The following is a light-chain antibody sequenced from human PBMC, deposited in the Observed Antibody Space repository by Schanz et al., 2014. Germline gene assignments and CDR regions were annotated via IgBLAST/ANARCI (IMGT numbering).Light chain of an antibody. CDR3: SSHTAITTAVV. V-gene: IGLV2-14*02. CDR1: SSDVGSYNL. J-gene: IGLJ2*01. CDR2: DVS. Sequence: QSALTQPASVSGSPGQSITISCTGTSSDVGSYNLVSWYQQHPGKAPKLIIYDVSKWPSGVSNRFSGSKSGNTASLTISGLQAEDEADYHCSSHTAITTAVVFGGGTKLTVL.